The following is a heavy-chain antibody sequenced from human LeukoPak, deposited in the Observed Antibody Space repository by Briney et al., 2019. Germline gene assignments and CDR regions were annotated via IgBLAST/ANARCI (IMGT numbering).Heavy chain of an antibody. CDR1: GFIFSSYA. Sequence: GGSLRLSCAASGFIFSSYAMSWIRQAPGKGLEWVGRIKSKTDGGTTDYAAPVKGRFTISRDDSKNTLYLQMNSLKTEDTAVYYRTTEDVVVVAAHDYWGQGTLVTVSS. V-gene: IGHV3-15*01. J-gene: IGHJ4*02. D-gene: IGHD2-15*01. CDR3: TTEDVVVVAAHDY. CDR2: IKSKTDGGTT.